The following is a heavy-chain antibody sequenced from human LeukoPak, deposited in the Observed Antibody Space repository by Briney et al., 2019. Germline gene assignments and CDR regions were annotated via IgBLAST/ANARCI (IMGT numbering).Heavy chain of an antibody. CDR1: GVSIRSYY. CDR3: ARGVYYYDTRGYSFDY. CDR2: IYYSGST. Sequence: PSETLSLTCTVSGVSIRSYYWSWIRQPPGKGLEWIGYIYYSGSTKNNPSLKSRVTISVDTSRNQFSLKLTSVTAADTAVYYCARGVYYYDTRGYSFDYWGQGTLVTVSS. V-gene: IGHV4-59*08. J-gene: IGHJ4*02. D-gene: IGHD3-22*01.